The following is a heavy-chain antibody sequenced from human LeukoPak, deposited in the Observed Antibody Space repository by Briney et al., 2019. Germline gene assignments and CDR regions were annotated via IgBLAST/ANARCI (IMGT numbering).Heavy chain of an antibody. CDR1: GFTFDDYG. CDR3: ARDRGDFWTGYYTNYFDY. V-gene: IGHV3-21*01. Sequence: PGGSLRLSCAASGFTFDDYGMNWVRQAPGKGLEWVSSITSSSTYIYYADSVKGRFTISRDNARNSLYLQMNSLRAEDTAVYYCARDRGDFWTGYYTNYFDYWGQGTLVTVSS. D-gene: IGHD3/OR15-3a*01. J-gene: IGHJ4*02. CDR2: ITSSSTYI.